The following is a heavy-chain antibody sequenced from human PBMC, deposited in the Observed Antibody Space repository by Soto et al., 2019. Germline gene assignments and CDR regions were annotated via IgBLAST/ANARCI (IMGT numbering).Heavy chain of an antibody. CDR2: IYYSGST. CDR1: GGSISSGGYY. V-gene: IGHV4-39*01. Sequence: SETLSLTCTVSGGSISSGGYYWSWIRQHPGKGLEWIGYIYYSGSTYYNPSLKSRVTISVDTSKNQFSLKLSSVTAADTAVYYCASLRLGELSSRTGVDYYYYYGMDVWAQGTTVTVSS. D-gene: IGHD3-16*01. J-gene: IGHJ6*02. CDR3: ASLRLGELSSRTGVDYYYYYGMDV.